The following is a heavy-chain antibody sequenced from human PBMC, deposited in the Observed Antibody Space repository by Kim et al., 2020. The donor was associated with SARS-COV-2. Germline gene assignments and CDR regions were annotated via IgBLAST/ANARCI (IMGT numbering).Heavy chain of an antibody. CDR1: GFSFTSYA. J-gene: IGHJ6*01. Sequence: GGSLRLFCAASGFSFTSYAMNWVRQAPGKGLEWVATVNPTGASTYYADSVKGRFTVSRDISRGTLFLQINSLRADDTAVYYFAKDRSIVASLDHYSGMD. CDR2: VNPTGAST. D-gene: IGHD3-16*02. V-gene: IGHV3-23*01. CDR3: AKDRSIVASLDHYSGMD.